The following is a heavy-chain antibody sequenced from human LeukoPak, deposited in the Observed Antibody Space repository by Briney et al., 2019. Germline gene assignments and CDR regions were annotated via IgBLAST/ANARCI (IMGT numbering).Heavy chain of an antibody. Sequence: GGSLRLSYAASGFIFSSYTMNWVRQAPGKGLEWVSSISSTSTYISYADSLKGRFTISRDNAKNSLYLQMNSLRVEDTAVYYCAREDCSGGSCSTYSYYGMDVWGQGTTVTVSS. CDR2: ISSTSTYI. V-gene: IGHV3-21*01. D-gene: IGHD2-15*01. CDR3: AREDCSGGSCSTYSYYGMDV. J-gene: IGHJ6*02. CDR1: GFIFSSYT.